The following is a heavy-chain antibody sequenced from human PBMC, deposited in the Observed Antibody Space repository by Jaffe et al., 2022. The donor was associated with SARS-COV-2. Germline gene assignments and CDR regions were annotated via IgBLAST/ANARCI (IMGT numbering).Heavy chain of an antibody. V-gene: IGHV2-5*02. CDR3: ARFLTNFSFDH. Sequence: QITLKESGPTLVKPTQTLTLTCTFSGFSFTTSGVGVGWIRQPPGQALEWLALIYWDDNQHFSPSLKTRLTISKDTSKKQVVLTMTNMDPVDTGTYYCARFLTNFSFDHWGQGTLVAVSS. CDR2: IYWDDNQ. CDR1: GFSFTTSGVG. J-gene: IGHJ5*02. D-gene: IGHD7-27*01.